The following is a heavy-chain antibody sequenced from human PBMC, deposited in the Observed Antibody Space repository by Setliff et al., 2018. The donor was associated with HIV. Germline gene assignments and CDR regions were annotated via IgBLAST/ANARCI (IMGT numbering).Heavy chain of an antibody. J-gene: IGHJ4*01. D-gene: IGHD3-10*01. CDR3: ARGALLAVFDFAH. CDR2: INVGNGDT. V-gene: IGHV1-3*01. CDR1: GYTFTTYS. Sequence: ASVKVSCKASGYTFTTYSLHWVRQAPGQSLEWMGWINVGNGDTKYSPELQGRISITRDTSANTAYMELSSLRSDDTAVYFCARGALLAVFDFAHWGHGTQVTVSS.